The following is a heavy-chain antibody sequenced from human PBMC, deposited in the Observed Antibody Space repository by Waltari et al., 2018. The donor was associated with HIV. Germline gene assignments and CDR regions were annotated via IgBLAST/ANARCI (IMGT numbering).Heavy chain of an antibody. CDR2: VNHVGRT. Sequence: QVHLEQWGTGLLRPSETLSLTCAVYGGSFSGYYWSWIRQSPGRGLEWIGEVNHVGRTNYSPSLECRVTVSVDTSKNQFSLTMRSVTAADTAVYYCARDSAPGLAVDDDDGEFFYYGLDVWGQGTTVTVSS. CDR3: ARDSAPGLAVDDDDGEFFYYGLDV. J-gene: IGHJ6*01. D-gene: IGHD6-19*01. V-gene: IGHV4-34*01. CDR1: GGSFSGYY.